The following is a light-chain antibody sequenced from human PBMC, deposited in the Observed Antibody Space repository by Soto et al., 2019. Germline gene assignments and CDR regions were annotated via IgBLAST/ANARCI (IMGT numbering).Light chain of an antibody. J-gene: IGKJ1*01. CDR2: GAS. CDR1: QTINNN. V-gene: IGKV3-15*01. CDR3: QQYNNYLWT. Sequence: ERVMTPSPATLSVSPVEGATLSCRASQTINNNLAWYQQKPGQAPRLLIYGASRRATGVPSRFSGSGSGTKFTLTISSLQPDDFATYYCQQYNNYLWTFGQGTKVDI.